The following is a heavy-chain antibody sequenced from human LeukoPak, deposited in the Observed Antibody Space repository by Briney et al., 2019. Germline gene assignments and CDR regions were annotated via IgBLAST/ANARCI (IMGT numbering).Heavy chain of an antibody. J-gene: IGHJ6*03. D-gene: IGHD6-19*01. CDR3: AGEGAPIAVAWGGGYMDV. V-gene: IGHV4-39*07. CDR1: GGSISSSSYY. CDR2: IYYSGST. Sequence: PSETLSLTCTVSGGSISSSSYYWGWIRQPPGKGLEWIGSIYYSGSTYYNPSLKSRVTISVDTSKNQFSLKLSSVTAADTAVYYCAGEGAPIAVAWGGGYMDVWGKGTTVTVSS.